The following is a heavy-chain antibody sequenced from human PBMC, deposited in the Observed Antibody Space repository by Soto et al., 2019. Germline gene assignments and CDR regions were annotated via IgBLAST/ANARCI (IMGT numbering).Heavy chain of an antibody. CDR1: GFTFTSSA. CDR2: IVVGSGNT. CDR3: AAGGYSYGSGEYYYGMDV. J-gene: IGHJ6*01. D-gene: IGHD5-18*01. Sequence: SVKVSCKASGFTFTSSAVQWVRQARGQRLEWIGWIVVGSGNTNYAQKFQERVTITRDMSTSTAYMELSSLRSEDTAVYYCAAGGYSYGSGEYYYGMDVWGQGTTVTVS. V-gene: IGHV1-58*01.